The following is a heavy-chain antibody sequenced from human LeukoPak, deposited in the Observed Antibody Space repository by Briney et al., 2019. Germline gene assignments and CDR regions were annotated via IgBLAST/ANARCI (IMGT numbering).Heavy chain of an antibody. Sequence: GGSLRLSCAASGFTFSTYSMNWVRQAPGKGLEWVSSISSSSSYIYYADSVKGRFTISRVNAKNSLYLQMNSLRADDTAVYYCAREYYYDSSGYYHRWYFDYWGQGTLVTVSS. CDR2: ISSSSSYI. V-gene: IGHV3-21*01. D-gene: IGHD3-22*01. CDR3: AREYYYDSSGYYHRWYFDY. J-gene: IGHJ4*02. CDR1: GFTFSTYS.